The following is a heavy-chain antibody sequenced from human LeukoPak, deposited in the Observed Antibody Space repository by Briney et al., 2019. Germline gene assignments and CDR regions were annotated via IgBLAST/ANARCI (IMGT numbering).Heavy chain of an antibody. D-gene: IGHD3-10*01. CDR1: GYTFLSHD. V-gene: IGHV1-18*01. CDR3: ARYRSGHYASGRTYYYGMDV. CDR2: ISTNYNGNT. J-gene: IGHJ6*02. Sequence: ASVKVSCKASGYTFLSHDISWVRQAPGQGLEWMGWISTNYNGNTNYAPKLQGRVTITTDTSTSTAYMELRSLRSDDTAVYYCARYRSGHYASGRTYYYGMDVWGQGTTVTVSS.